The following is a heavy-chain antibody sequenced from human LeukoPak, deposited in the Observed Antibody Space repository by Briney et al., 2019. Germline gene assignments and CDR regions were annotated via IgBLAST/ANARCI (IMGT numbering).Heavy chain of an antibody. D-gene: IGHD1-20*01. Sequence: KSSETLSLTCTVSGGSISSYYWSWIRQPPGKGLEWIGYIYYSGSTDYGPSLKSRVTISVDTSKNQFSLKLSSATAADTAVYYCAATRYNWNDPGYYFDYWGQGTLVTVSS. J-gene: IGHJ4*02. CDR1: GGSISSYY. V-gene: IGHV4-59*08. CDR2: IYYSGST. CDR3: AATRYNWNDPGYYFDY.